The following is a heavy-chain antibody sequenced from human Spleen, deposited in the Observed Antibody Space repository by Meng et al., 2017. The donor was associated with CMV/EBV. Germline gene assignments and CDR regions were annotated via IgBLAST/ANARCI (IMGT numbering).Heavy chain of an antibody. D-gene: IGHD2-2*01. CDR3: ARGGGSSDY. CDR2: IKVDGIDK. J-gene: IGHJ4*02. Sequence: GESLKISCAASGFTFSDYWMSWVRQAPGKGLEWVANIKVDGIDKYYVDFVKGRFTISRDNAKNLLYLQMNSLRVEDTAVDYCARGGGSSDYWGQGTLVTVSS. CDR1: GFTFSDYW. V-gene: IGHV3-7*01.